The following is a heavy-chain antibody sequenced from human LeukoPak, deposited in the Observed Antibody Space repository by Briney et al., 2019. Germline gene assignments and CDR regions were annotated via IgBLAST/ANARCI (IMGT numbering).Heavy chain of an antibody. D-gene: IGHD5-24*01. CDR3: ARGWLHSGFDH. V-gene: IGHV6-1*01. J-gene: IGHJ4*02. CDR2: TYYRSRRYN. Sequence: SQTLSLSCAISVDSVSSNSGSWNWIRQSPSRGLEWLGRTYYRSRRYNDYAVSVKSRITIIPDTTKHQSSLHINSVAPEDTAVYYSARGWLHSGFDHWGQGTLVTVSS. CDR1: VDSVSSNSGS.